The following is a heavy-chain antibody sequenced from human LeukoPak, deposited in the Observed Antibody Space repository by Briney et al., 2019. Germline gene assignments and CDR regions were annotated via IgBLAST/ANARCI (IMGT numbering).Heavy chain of an antibody. Sequence: SETLSLTCTVSGGSISSGGYYWSWIRQHPGKGLKWIGYIYYSGSTYYNPSLKSRVTISVDTSKNQFSLKLSSVTAADTAVYYCARDSDFARDFDLWGRGTLVTVSS. CDR2: IYYSGST. CDR1: GGSISSGGYY. J-gene: IGHJ2*01. CDR3: ARDSDFARDFDL. V-gene: IGHV4-31*03.